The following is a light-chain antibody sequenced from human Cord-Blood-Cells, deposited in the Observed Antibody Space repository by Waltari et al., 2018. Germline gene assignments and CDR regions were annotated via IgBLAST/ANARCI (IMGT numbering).Light chain of an antibody. J-gene: IGKJ1*01. CDR3: QQYGTA. CDR2: GAS. CDR1: QSVSSSY. Sequence: EIVLTPSPGTLSLSPGERATLSCRASQSVSSSYLACYQQKPGQAPRLLIYGASSRATGIPDRFSGSGSGTDFTLTISRLEPEDFAVYYCQQYGTAFGQGTKVEIK. V-gene: IGKV3-20*01.